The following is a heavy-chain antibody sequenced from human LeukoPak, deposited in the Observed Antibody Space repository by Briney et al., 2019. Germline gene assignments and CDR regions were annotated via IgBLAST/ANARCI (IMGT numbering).Heavy chain of an antibody. CDR1: GGSISGYY. V-gene: IGHV4-59*01. Sequence: SETLSLTCTVSGGSISGYYWIWIRQPSWKGLEWIGYIYYSGSPDYNPSLKSRVTISVDTSKNQFSLNLSSVTAADTAMYYCARASGGDGSGSLWGQGTLVTVSS. CDR3: ARASGGDGSGSL. CDR2: IYYSGSP. J-gene: IGHJ4*02. D-gene: IGHD3-10*01.